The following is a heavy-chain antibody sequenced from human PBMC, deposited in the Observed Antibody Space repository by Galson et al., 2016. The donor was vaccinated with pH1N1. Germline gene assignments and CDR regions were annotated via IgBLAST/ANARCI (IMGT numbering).Heavy chain of an antibody. CDR1: GFTFSNHA. CDR3: ARSLNYDSWSGYSDYSMDV. D-gene: IGHD3-3*01. Sequence: SLRLSCAASGFTFSNHAMHWVRQAPGKGLEYVAGISSYGGSPQYANSVKDRFIISRVNTKNTLYLQMGSLRVEDMAVYYCARSLNYDSWSGYSDYSMDVWGPGTTVTVSS. J-gene: IGHJ6*02. V-gene: IGHV3-64*01. CDR2: ISSYGGSP.